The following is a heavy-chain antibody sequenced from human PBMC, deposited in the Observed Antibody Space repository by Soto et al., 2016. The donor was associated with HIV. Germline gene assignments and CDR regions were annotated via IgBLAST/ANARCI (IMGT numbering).Heavy chain of an antibody. J-gene: IGHJ4*02. V-gene: IGHV1-46*01. Sequence: QVQLVQSGAEVKKPGASVKVSCKASGYTFTRYYIHWVRQAPGQGLEWMGIINPSGGSTSYAQKFQGRVTMTRDTSTSTVYMELSSLRSEDTAVYYCASHQERWLAQPFDSWGQGTLVTVSS. D-gene: IGHD6-19*01. CDR3: ASHQERWLAQPFDS. CDR2: INPSGGST. CDR1: GYTFTRYY.